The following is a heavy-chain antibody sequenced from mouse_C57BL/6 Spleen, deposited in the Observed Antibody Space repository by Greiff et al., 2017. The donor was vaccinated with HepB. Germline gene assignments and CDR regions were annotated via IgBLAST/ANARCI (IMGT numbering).Heavy chain of an antibody. CDR1: GYTFTSYW. J-gene: IGHJ2*01. D-gene: IGHD4-1*01. Sequence: VQLQQPGAELVKPGASVKMSCKASGYTFTSYWITWVKQRPGQGLEWIGDIYPGSGSTNYNKKFKSKATLTVDTSSSTTYMQLSSLTSEDSAVYYCARRGPTGTVQYYFDYWGQGTTLTVSS. CDR3: ARRGPTGTVQYYFDY. V-gene: IGHV1-55*01. CDR2: IYPGSGST.